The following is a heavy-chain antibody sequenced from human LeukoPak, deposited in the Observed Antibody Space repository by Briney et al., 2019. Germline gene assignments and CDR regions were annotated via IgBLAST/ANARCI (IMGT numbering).Heavy chain of an antibody. CDR3: ARASYSYDINGWVPFDY. Sequence: SETLSLTCTVSGGSISGYYWNWIRQPAGKGLECIGRIYTSGSTNYNPSLKSRVTISGDTSKNQFSLRLSSVTAADTAVYYCARASYSYDINGWVPFDYWGQGTLVTVSS. J-gene: IGHJ4*02. CDR2: IYTSGST. V-gene: IGHV4-4*07. CDR1: GGSISGYY. D-gene: IGHD3-22*01.